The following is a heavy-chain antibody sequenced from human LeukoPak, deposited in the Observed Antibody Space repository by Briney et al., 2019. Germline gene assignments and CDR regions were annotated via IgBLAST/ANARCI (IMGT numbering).Heavy chain of an antibody. Sequence: PSETLSLTCAVYGGSFSGYYWSWIRQPPGKGLEWIGEINHSGSTNYNPSLRSRVTISVDTSKNQFSLKLSSVTAADTAVYYCARDGGYNEAVYYFDYWGQGTLVTVSS. J-gene: IGHJ4*02. CDR1: GGSFSGYY. D-gene: IGHD3-16*01. V-gene: IGHV4-34*01. CDR3: ARDGGYNEAVYYFDY. CDR2: INHSGST.